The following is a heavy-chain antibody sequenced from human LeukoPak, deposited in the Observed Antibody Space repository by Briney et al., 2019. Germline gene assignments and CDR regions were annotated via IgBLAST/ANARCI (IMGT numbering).Heavy chain of an antibody. V-gene: IGHV3-11*04. J-gene: IGHJ4*02. D-gene: IGHD2-2*01. CDR2: ISNSGSII. CDR1: GFTFSDYY. Sequence: GGPLRLSCAASGFTFSDYYMSWIRQAPGKGLEWVSYISNSGSIINYADSVKGRFTISRDNAKNSLYLQMNSLTGEDTAVYYCARETLGPAGFDYWGQGTLVTVSS. CDR3: ARETLGPAGFDY.